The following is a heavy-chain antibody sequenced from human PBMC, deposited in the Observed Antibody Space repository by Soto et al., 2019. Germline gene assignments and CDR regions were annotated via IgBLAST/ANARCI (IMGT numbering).Heavy chain of an antibody. D-gene: IGHD1-26*01. CDR3: AKELESGSYQTPFDY. Sequence: QVQLVESGGGVVQPGRSLRLSCAASGFTFSSYGMHWVRQAPGKGLEWVAVISYDGSNKYYADSVKGRFTISRDNSKNTLDLQMNSMRAEDTAVYYCAKELESGSYQTPFDYWGQGTLVTVSS. J-gene: IGHJ4*02. CDR2: ISYDGSNK. V-gene: IGHV3-30*18. CDR1: GFTFSSYG.